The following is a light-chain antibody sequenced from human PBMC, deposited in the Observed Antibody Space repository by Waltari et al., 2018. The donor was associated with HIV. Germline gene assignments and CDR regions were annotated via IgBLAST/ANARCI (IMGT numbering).Light chain of an antibody. J-gene: IGLJ2*01. CDR3: TSYTTSTTVI. V-gene: IGLV2-14*01. CDR1: SSDVGGYNY. CDR2: EVS. Sequence: QSALTQPASVSGSPGQSNTISCTGTSSDVGGYNYVSWYQHHPGKVPKLMIYEVSNRPSGVSNRFSGSKSGNTASLTISGLQAEDEADYYCTSYTTSTTVIFGGGTKLTVL.